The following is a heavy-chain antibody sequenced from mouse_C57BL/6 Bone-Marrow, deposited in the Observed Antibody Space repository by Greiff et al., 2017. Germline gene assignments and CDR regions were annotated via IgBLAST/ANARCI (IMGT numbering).Heavy chain of an antibody. CDR3: ARWGQLRLRDYYFDY. D-gene: IGHD3-2*02. J-gene: IGHJ2*01. CDR1: GYPFPRYW. V-gene: IGHV1-59*01. Sequence: QVQLQQPGAELVRPGTSVKLSCKASGYPFPRYWMHWVKQRPGQGLEWIGVIDPSDSYTNYNQQFKGKATLTVDTSSSTAYMQLSSLTSEDSAVYYCARWGQLRLRDYYFDYWGQGTTLTVSS. CDR2: IDPSDSYT.